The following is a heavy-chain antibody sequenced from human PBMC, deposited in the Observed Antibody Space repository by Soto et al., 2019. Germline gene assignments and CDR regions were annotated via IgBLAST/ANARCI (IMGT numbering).Heavy chain of an antibody. D-gene: IGHD5-18*01. Sequence: GXSVKVSCKASVGTFSSYAISWVRQAPGQGLEWMGGIIPIFGTANYAQKFQGRVTITADESTSTAYMELSSLRSEDTAVYYCARGSYGYGLGIRYYYGMDVWGQGTTVTVSS. V-gene: IGHV1-69*13. CDR2: IIPIFGTA. J-gene: IGHJ6*02. CDR3: ARGSYGYGLGIRYYYGMDV. CDR1: VGTFSSYA.